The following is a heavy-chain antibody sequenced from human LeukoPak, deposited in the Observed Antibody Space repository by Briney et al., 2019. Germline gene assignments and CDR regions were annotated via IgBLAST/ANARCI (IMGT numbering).Heavy chain of an antibody. CDR3: ARHRDPDYGDTKIFDF. Sequence: GGSLRLSCAASGFTLSGSAMHWVRQTSGKGLEWVGRIRSKSNSYATEYAASVRGRFTISRDDSKNKVYLQLNSLKTDDTAIYYCARHRDPDYGDTKIFDFWGLGTLVTVSS. V-gene: IGHV3-73*01. CDR2: IRSKSNSYAT. CDR1: GFTLSGSA. J-gene: IGHJ4*02. D-gene: IGHD4-17*01.